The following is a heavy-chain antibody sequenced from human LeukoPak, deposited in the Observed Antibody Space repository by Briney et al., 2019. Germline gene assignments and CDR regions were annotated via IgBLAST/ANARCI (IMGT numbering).Heavy chain of an antibody. V-gene: IGHV4-4*07. CDR1: GASISSYY. Sequence: PSETLSLTCTVSGASISSYYWSWIRQPAGKGLEWIGRIYISESTNYNPSLKSRVTMSVDMSKNQFSLKLRSVTAADTAVYYCARDWLLFSYFDYWGQGTLVTVSS. D-gene: IGHD3-9*01. CDR3: ARDWLLFSYFDY. J-gene: IGHJ4*02. CDR2: IYISEST.